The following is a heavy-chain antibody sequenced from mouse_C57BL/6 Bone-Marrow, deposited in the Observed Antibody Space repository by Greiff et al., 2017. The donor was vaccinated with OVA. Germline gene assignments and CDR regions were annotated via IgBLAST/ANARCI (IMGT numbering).Heavy chain of an antibody. J-gene: IGHJ2*01. D-gene: IGHD1-1*01. Sequence: EVQVVESGGGLVKPGGSLKLSCAASGFTFSSYTMSWVRQTPEKRLEWVATISGGGGNTYYPDSVKGRFTISRDNAKNTLYLQMSSLRSEDTALYYCARPLYGSSPSFDYWGQGTTLTVSS. V-gene: IGHV5-9*01. CDR3: ARPLYGSSPSFDY. CDR2: ISGGGGNT. CDR1: GFTFSSYT.